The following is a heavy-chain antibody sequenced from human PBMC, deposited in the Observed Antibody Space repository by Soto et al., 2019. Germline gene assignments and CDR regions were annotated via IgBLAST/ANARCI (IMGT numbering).Heavy chain of an antibody. CDR1: GFTFSSYA. Sequence: EVQLLESGGGLVQPGGSLRLSCAASGFTFSSYAMSWVRQAPGKGLEWVSAISGSGGSTYYADSVKGRFTISRDNSKNTLYLQMNGLRAEDTAVYYCAKDPLFLDSGWKFFDYWGQGTLVTVSS. CDR3: AKDPLFLDSGWKFFDY. J-gene: IGHJ4*02. CDR2: ISGSGGST. D-gene: IGHD6-19*01. V-gene: IGHV3-23*01.